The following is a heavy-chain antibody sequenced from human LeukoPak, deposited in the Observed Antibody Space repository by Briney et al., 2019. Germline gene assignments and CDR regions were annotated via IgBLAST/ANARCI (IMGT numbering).Heavy chain of an antibody. CDR2: ISSGSSYI. Sequence: PGGSLRLSCAASGFIFSSYSMNWVRRAPGKGLEWVSSISSGSSYIYYADSVKGRFTISRDNAKNSLYLQMNSLRAEDTTVYYCARAGNYYGRHTNWFDPWGQGTLVTVPS. CDR3: ARAGNYYGRHTNWFDP. J-gene: IGHJ5*02. D-gene: IGHD3-10*01. CDR1: GFIFSSYS. V-gene: IGHV3-21*01.